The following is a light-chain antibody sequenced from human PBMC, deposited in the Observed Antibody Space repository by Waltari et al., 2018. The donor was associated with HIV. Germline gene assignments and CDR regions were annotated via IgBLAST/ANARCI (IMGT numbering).Light chain of an antibody. CDR3: CSYAGSSTLV. CDR1: SADLGDFYNH. V-gene: IGLV2-23*02. CDR2: DIS. Sequence: QSALTQPASVSASPGQSITISCSGSSADLGDFYNHVSWYQHHPGKAPNLLIYDISNRPSEISSRFSGSKSGNTASLTISAVRPEDEADYYCCSYAGSSTLVFGGGTKLTVL. J-gene: IGLJ2*01.